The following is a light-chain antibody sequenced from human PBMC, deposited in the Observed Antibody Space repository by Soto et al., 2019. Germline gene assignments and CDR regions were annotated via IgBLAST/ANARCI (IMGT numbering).Light chain of an antibody. J-gene: IGKJ3*01. V-gene: IGKV3-11*01. CDR1: QSVRSS. Sequence: EIVLTQSPDTLSLSPGERATLSCRASQSVRSSLAWYQQKPGQAPRLLIYDASNRATGIPARFSGSGSGTDFTLTISSIEPEDFAVYYGQQRSNWPPEVTFGPGTKVDIK. CDR2: DAS. CDR3: QQRSNWPPEVT.